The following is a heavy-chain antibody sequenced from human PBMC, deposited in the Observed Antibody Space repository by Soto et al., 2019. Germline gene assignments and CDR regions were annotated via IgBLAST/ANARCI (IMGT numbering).Heavy chain of an antibody. CDR3: AKDPAVVVPADNWFDP. CDR1: GFTFSSYA. V-gene: IGHV3-23*01. J-gene: IGHJ5*02. CDR2: ISGSGGST. Sequence: GGSLRLSCAASGFTFSSYAMSWVRQAPGKGLEWVSAISGSGGSTYYADSVKGRFTISRDNSKNTLYLQMNSLRAEDTAVYYCAKDPAVVVPADNWFDPWGQGTLVTVSS. D-gene: IGHD2-2*01.